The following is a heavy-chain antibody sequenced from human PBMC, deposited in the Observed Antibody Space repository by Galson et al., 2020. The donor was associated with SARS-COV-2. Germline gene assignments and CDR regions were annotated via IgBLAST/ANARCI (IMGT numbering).Heavy chain of an antibody. Sequence: ASVKVSCKVSGYTLTELSMHWVRQAPANGLQWMGGFDPQDGETIYAQKFQGRVTMTEDTSTDTAYMELSSLRSEDTAVYYCATRSYLLDYFDYWGQGTLVTVSS. CDR3: ATRSYLLDYFDY. D-gene: IGHD1-26*01. CDR2: FDPQDGET. J-gene: IGHJ4*02. V-gene: IGHV1-24*01. CDR1: GYTLTELS.